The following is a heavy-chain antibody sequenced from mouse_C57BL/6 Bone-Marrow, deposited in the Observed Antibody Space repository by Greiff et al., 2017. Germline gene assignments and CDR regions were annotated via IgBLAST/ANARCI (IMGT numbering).Heavy chain of an antibody. CDR3: ASLDYDIYYYAMDY. J-gene: IGHJ4*01. CDR1: GYSFTDYN. V-gene: IGHV1-39*01. D-gene: IGHD2-4*01. CDR2: INPNYGTT. Sequence: SGPELVKPGASVKISCKASGYSFTDYNMNWVKQSNGKSLEWIGVINPNYGTTSYNQKFKGKATLTVDQSSSTAYMQLNSLTSEDSAVYYCASLDYDIYYYAMDYWGQGTSVTVSS.